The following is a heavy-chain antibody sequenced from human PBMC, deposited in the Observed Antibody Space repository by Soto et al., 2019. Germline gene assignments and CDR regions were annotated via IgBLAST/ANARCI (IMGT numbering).Heavy chain of an antibody. CDR1: GYPVTAYY. J-gene: IGHJ3*02. V-gene: IGHV1-2*02. D-gene: IGHD3-3*01. CDR3: ARGGVVGVAGSAAFDM. CDR2: INPATGAA. Sequence: QLHLVQSGAVVKKPGASVTVSCSASGYPVTAYYMHWVRQAPGRGLEWMGGINPATGAAKYTLTFQGRGTMTRDTSASTVFMELSGLTSEDTAVFYCARGGVVGVAGSAAFDMWGQGTLVTVSS.